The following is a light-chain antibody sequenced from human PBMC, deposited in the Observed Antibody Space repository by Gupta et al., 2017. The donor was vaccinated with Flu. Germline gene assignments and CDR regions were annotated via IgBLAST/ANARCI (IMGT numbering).Light chain of an antibody. J-gene: IGKJ4*01. V-gene: IGKV1-5*03. Sequence: PSTLSASVGDRVSITCRASQSIESWLAWYQQKPGKAPKLLIYKASTLESGVPSRFSGSRSGTDFTLTISSLQPDDFASYYCQQYKSNPITFGGGTKVEIK. CDR3: QQYKSNPIT. CDR1: QSIESW. CDR2: KAS.